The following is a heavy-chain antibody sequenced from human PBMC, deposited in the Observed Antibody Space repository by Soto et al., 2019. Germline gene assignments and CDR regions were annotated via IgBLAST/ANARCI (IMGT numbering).Heavy chain of an antibody. CDR1: GYTFTSYG. J-gene: IGHJ4*02. CDR2: IKANNGNT. Sequence: QVQLVQSGAEVKKPGAAVKVSCRASGYTFTSYGLWCVRQAPGQGLEWMGWIKANNGNTKYAQTLQGSVTMTTDNSTTTAYMELRSQRSDDTAVYYCATDLNLGLGDSWGQGTLVNVS. D-gene: IGHD7-27*01. CDR3: ATDLNLGLGDS. V-gene: IGHV1-18*01.